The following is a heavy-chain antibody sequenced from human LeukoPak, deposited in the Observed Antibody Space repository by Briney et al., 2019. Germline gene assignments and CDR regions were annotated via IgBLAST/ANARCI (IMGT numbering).Heavy chain of an antibody. D-gene: IGHD1-7*01. J-gene: IGHJ3*02. CDR2: IRQDGYEI. CDR3: ARGGLNFDAFDI. Sequence: PGGSLRLSCAASGFSFRSHWMTWVRQAPGKGLEWVANIRQDGYEINYVDSVKGRFTISRDNAKNSLYLQMNSLRAGDTAVYYCARGGLNFDAFDIWGQGTMVTVSS. V-gene: IGHV3-7*01. CDR1: GFSFRSHW.